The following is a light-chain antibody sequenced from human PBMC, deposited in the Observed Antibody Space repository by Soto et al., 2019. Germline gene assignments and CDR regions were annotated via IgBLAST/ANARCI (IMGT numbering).Light chain of an antibody. CDR3: QQYYTTLT. CDR1: QSVLYSSNNENY. J-gene: IGKJ4*01. Sequence: DIVMTQSPDSLAVSLGERATINCKSSQSVLYSSNNENYLAWYQQKPGQPPKLLIYGASTRESGVPDRFSGGGSGTYFTLTISSLQAEDVAVYYCQQYYTTLTFGGGTKVEIK. CDR2: GAS. V-gene: IGKV4-1*01.